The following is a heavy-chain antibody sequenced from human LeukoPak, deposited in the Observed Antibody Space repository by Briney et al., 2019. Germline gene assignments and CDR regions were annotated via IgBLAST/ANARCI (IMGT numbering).Heavy chain of an antibody. CDR1: GFTFSSYA. CDR2: ISYDGSNK. D-gene: IGHD5-24*01. J-gene: IGHJ4*02. CDR3: ARGEMVFDY. V-gene: IGHV3-30-3*01. Sequence: GRSLRLSCAASGFTFSSYAMHWVRQAPGKGLEWVAVISYDGSNKYYADSVKGRFTISRDNAKNSLYLQMNSLRAEDTAVYYCARGEMVFDYWGQGTLVTVSS.